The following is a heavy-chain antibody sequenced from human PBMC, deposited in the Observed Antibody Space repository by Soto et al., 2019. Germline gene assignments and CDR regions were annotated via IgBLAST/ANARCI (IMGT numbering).Heavy chain of an antibody. V-gene: IGHV5-51*01. CDR1: GYTFSNFW. J-gene: IGHJ4*02. CDR3: ARSPRSSPYFDF. D-gene: IGHD6-13*01. Sequence: GESLKISCQCSGYTFSNFWIGWVRQLPGQGLEWMGIIYPGDHETRYSPSFLGKVTISAETSINTAYLQWSSLEASDSAFYFCARSPRSSPYFDFRGRGAMVTVSS. CDR2: IYPGDHET.